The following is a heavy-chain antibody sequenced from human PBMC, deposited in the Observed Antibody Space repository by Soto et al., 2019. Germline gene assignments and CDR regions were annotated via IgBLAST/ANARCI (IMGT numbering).Heavy chain of an antibody. V-gene: IGHV4-30-4*01. CDR2: IYNSVNT. J-gene: IGHJ4*02. CDR3: ARGPSGDKVDY. Sequence: QVQLQESGPGLVEPSQTLSLTCTVSGDSISNGYYTWSWIRQPPGKDLEWIGHIYNSVNTYSNPSLKSRVTISADTSKNQFSLKLSTVTAADTGVYYCARGPSGDKVDYWGQGTLVTVSS. CDR1: GDSISNGYYT. D-gene: IGHD3-10*01.